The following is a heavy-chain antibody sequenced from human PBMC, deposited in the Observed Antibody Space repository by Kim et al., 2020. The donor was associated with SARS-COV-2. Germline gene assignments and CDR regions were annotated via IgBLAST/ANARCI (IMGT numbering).Heavy chain of an antibody. Sequence: GNTKYSQKFQGRVTITRDTSASTAYMELSSLRSEDTAVYYCARGGVGAGYWGQGTLVTVSS. D-gene: IGHD1-26*01. J-gene: IGHJ4*02. CDR3: ARGGVGAGY. CDR2: GNT. V-gene: IGHV1-3*01.